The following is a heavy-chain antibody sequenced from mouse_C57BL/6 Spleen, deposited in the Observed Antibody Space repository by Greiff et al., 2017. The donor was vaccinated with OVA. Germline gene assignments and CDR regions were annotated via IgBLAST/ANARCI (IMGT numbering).Heavy chain of an antibody. CDR1: GFTFSSYG. CDR3: ARDFAY. J-gene: IGHJ2*01. CDR2: ISSGGSYT. V-gene: IGHV5-6*01. Sequence: EVNVVESGGDLVKPGGSLKLSCAASGFTFSSYGMSWVRQTPDKRLEWVATISSGGSYTYYPDSVKGRFTISRDNAKNTLYLQMSSLKSEDTAMYYCARDFAYWGQGTTLTVSS.